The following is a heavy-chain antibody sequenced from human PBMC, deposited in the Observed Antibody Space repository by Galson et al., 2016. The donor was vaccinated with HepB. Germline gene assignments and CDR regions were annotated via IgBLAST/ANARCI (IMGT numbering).Heavy chain of an antibody. CDR1: GFVFNNDW. Sequence: SLRLSCAASGFVFNNDWMSWVRQAPGKGLEWVAMIKKHGSEIYYVDSVKGRLTISRDNSKNTLYLQVGSLRPEDMAVYYCVRVSSGYDSWGQGTLVTVSS. CDR3: VRVSSGYDS. CDR2: IKKHGSEI. J-gene: IGHJ4*02. V-gene: IGHV3-7*01. D-gene: IGHD3-22*01.